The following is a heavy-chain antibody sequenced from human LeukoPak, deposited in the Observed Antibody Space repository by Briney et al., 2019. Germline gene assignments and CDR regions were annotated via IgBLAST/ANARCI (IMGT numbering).Heavy chain of an antibody. V-gene: IGHV3-21*01. D-gene: IGHD2-15*01. CDR3: ARDEISNRAFDY. CDR2: ISSSSSYI. J-gene: IGHJ4*02. CDR1: GFTFSSSS. Sequence: GGSLRLSCAASGFTFSSSSMNWVRQAPGKGLEWVSSISSSSSYIYHADSVKGRFTISRDNSKNTLYLQMNSLRAEDTAVYYCARDEISNRAFDYWGQGTLVTVSS.